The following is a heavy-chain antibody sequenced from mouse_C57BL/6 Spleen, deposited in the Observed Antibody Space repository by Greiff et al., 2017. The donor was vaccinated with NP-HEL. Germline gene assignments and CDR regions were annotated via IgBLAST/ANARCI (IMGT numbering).Heavy chain of an antibody. V-gene: IGHV5-12*01. J-gene: IGHJ2*01. CDR3: ARPSIPYYFDY. Sequence: EVQVVESGGGLVQPGGSLKLSCAASGFTFSDYYMYWVRQTPEKRLEWVAYISNGGGSTYYPDTVKGRFTISRDNAKNPLYLQMSRLKSEDTAMYYCARPSIPYYFDYWGQGTTLTVSS. CDR1: GFTFSDYY. CDR2: ISNGGGST.